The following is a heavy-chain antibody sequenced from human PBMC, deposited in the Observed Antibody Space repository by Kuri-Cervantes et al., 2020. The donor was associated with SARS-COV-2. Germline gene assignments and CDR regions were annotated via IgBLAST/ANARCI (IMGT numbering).Heavy chain of an antibody. CDR1: GFTFSSYS. V-gene: IGHV3-30*18. J-gene: IGHJ5*02. D-gene: IGHD4-11*01. Sequence: GESLKISCAASGFTFSSYSMNWVRQAPGKGLEWVALISSDGMNKYYADSVKGRFTVSRDNSKNTLYLQMSSLRAEDTAVYYCVKGTAFGFRTTVTELWFDPWGQGTLVTVSS. CDR2: ISSDGMNK. CDR3: VKGTAFGFRTTVTELWFDP.